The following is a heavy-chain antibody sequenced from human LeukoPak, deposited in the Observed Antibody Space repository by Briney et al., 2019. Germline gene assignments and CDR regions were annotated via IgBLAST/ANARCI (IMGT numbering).Heavy chain of an antibody. CDR3: ARDSYYGGHYSFFEH. CDR2: IGPSNHYT. V-gene: IGHV1-18*01. Sequence: ASVKVSCETSAYTFTNFRIHWVRLAPGHGFEWMGWIGPSNHYTEYAHKLQDRLTLTTDTSTTTAHMELRSLTFDDTAIYFCARDSYYGGHYSFFEHWGQGTLVTVSS. CDR1: AYTFTNFR. D-gene: IGHD4/OR15-4a*01. J-gene: IGHJ4*02.